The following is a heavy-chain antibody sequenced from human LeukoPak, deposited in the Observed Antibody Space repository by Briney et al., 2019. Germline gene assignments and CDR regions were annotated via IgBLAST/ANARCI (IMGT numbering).Heavy chain of an antibody. V-gene: IGHV3-49*03. Sequence: GGSLRLSCTASGFTLDDYGVSWFRQAPGKGLEWVCFIRNKAYGGTKEYAASVKGRFTISRDDSKSIAYLQMNSLASEDTAVYYCARSRRVSCGGACYSFDYWGQGTLVTVSS. D-gene: IGHD2-21*02. J-gene: IGHJ4*02. CDR1: GFTLDDYG. CDR3: ARSRRVSCGGACYSFDY. CDR2: IRNKAYGGTK.